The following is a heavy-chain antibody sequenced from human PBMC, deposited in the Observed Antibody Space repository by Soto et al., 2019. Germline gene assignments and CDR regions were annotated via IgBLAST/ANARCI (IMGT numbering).Heavy chain of an antibody. V-gene: IGHV3-30-3*01. CDR2: ISYDGNNK. D-gene: IGHD5-18*01. J-gene: IGHJ5*02. CDR3: ARGRPRRVDTGGWFDP. Sequence: QVQLVESGGGVVQPGRSLRLSCAASGFTFSSYAMHWVRQAPGKGLEWVAVISYDGNNKYYADSVKGRFTTSRDNSKNTLYLEMNSLRAEGTAVYYCARGRPRRVDTGGWFDPWGQGTLVTVSS. CDR1: GFTFSSYA.